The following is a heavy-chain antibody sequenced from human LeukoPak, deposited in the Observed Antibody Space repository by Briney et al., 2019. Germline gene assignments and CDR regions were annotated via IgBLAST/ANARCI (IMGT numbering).Heavy chain of an antibody. V-gene: IGHV3-33*01. CDR2: IWYEGRYK. CDR1: GFTFRNQG. J-gene: IGHJ4*02. CDR3: ARDVTGATVTTYFAC. D-gene: IGHD4-17*01. Sequence: PGRSLTLSCAAAGFTFRNQGIRRVRHTPDGGPERVAVIWYEGRYKFYADSFKGRLTISRDNSKNTLYLQMNSPIAEDAAVYYCARDVTGATVTTYFACWGQGTLVTVSS.